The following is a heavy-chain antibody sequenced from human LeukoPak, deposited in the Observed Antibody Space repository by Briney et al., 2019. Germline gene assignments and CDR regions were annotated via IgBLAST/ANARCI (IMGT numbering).Heavy chain of an antibody. CDR3: APEGGYSYDY. CDR2: INSDGSTT. Sequence: QSGGSLRLSCAASGFTFSTYWMHWVRQVPGKGLVWVSRINSDGSTTNYADAVKGRFTISRDNAKNTLYLEMNSLRAEDTAVYYCAPEGGYSYDYWGQGTQVTVSS. D-gene: IGHD5-18*01. V-gene: IGHV3-74*01. CDR1: GFTFSTYW. J-gene: IGHJ4*02.